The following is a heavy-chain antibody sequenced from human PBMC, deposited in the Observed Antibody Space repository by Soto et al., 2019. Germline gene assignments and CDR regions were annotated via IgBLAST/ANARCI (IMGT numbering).Heavy chain of an antibody. V-gene: IGHV4-30-2*01. Sequence: SETLSLTCAVSGCSISSGGYSWSWIRQPPGKGLEWIGYIYHSGSTYYNPSLKSRVTISVDRSKNQFSLKLSSVTAADTAVYYCARVSSSWYNWFDPWGQGTLVTVSS. CDR3: ARVSSSWYNWFDP. D-gene: IGHD6-13*01. CDR2: IYHSGST. J-gene: IGHJ5*02. CDR1: GCSISSGGYS.